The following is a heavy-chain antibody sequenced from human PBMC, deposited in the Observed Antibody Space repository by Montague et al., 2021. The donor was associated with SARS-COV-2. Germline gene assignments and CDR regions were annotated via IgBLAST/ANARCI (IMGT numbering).Heavy chain of an antibody. CDR3: ARALPVTTFFYSYYGMDV. CDR1: GGSFSGCY. V-gene: IGHV4-34*01. D-gene: IGHD4-17*01. Sequence: SETLSLTCAVYGGSFSGCYWSWIRQPPGKGLEWIGEINHSGSTNYNPSLKSRVTISVDTSKNQFSLELSSVTAADTAAYYCARALPVTTFFYSYYGMDVWGQGTTVTVSS. J-gene: IGHJ6*02. CDR2: INHSGST.